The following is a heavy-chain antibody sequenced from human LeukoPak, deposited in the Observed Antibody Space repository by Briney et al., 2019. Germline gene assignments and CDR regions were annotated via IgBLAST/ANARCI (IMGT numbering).Heavy chain of an antibody. D-gene: IGHD6-13*01. V-gene: IGHV3-21*01. CDR1: GFTFSSYA. Sequence: NPGGSLRLSCAASGFTFSSYAMSWVRQAPGKGLEWVSSISSSSSYIYYADSVKGRFTISRDNAKNSLYLQMNSLRAEDTAVYYCASGSSWLDYWGQGTLVTVSS. CDR2: ISSSSSYI. J-gene: IGHJ4*02. CDR3: ASGSSWLDY.